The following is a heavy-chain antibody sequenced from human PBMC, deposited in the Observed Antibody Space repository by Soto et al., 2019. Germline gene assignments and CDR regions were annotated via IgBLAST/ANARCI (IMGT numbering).Heavy chain of an antibody. CDR1: GGSISSYY. D-gene: IGHD1-26*01. V-gene: IGHV4-59*01. Sequence: QVQLQESGPGLVKPSETLSLTCTVSGGSISSYYWSWLRQPPGKGLEWIGYIYYSGSTNYNPSLKSRVTISVDTSKNQFSLKLSSVTAADTAVYYCASYRVGATDYWGQGTLVTVSS. CDR2: IYYSGST. J-gene: IGHJ4*02. CDR3: ASYRVGATDY.